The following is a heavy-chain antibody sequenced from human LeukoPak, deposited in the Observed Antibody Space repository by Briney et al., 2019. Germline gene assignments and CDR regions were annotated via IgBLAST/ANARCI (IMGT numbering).Heavy chain of an antibody. CDR2: IYYSGST. J-gene: IGHJ5*02. CDR3: ARGEPPYYYDSSGYYFSWFDP. D-gene: IGHD3-22*01. Sequence: SETLSLTCTVSGGSISSSSYYWGWIRQPPGKGLEWIGSIYYSGSTYYNPSLKSRVTISVDTSKNQFSLKLSSVTAADTAVYYCARGEPPYYYDSSGYYFSWFDPWGQGTLVTVSS. V-gene: IGHV4-39*07. CDR1: GGSISSSSYY.